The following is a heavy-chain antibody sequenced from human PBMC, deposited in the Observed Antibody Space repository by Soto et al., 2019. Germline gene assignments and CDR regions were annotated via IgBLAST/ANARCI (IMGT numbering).Heavy chain of an antibody. CDR3: AKDGAGQLAYYYYYGMDV. CDR2: ISGSGGST. J-gene: IGHJ6*02. CDR1: GFTFSSYA. V-gene: IGHV3-23*01. D-gene: IGHD6-13*01. Sequence: SCAASGFTFSSYAMSWVRQAPGKGLEWVSAISGSGGSTYYADSVKGRFTISRDNSKNTLYLQMNSLRAEDTAVNYCAKDGAGQLAYYYYYGMDVWGQGTTVTVSS.